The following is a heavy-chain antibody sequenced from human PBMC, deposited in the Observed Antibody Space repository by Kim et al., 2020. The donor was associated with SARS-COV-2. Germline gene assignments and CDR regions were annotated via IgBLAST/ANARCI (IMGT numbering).Heavy chain of an antibody. CDR3: AATVTKGYFDS. V-gene: IGHV3-74*01. J-gene: IGHJ4*02. Sequence: GYAYSVKGRFTIARDNAQNTLYLHMCSLRAEDTAVYYWAATVTKGYFDSWDQGTLVSVSS. D-gene: IGHD4-17*01.